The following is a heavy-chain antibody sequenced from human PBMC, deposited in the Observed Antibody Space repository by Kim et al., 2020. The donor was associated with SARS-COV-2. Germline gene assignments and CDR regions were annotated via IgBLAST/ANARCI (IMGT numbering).Heavy chain of an antibody. Sequence: GGSLRLSCAVSGIPFSNAWFNWVRQAPGKVLEWVGRIKSKSDGGTADLAAPVKGRFAISRDDSKNTLSLLMNSLRTDDSAVYYCTTVSMRWGQGTLVTVS. CDR1: GIPFSNAW. CDR3: TTVSMR. V-gene: IGHV3-15*01. J-gene: IGHJ4*02. D-gene: IGHD2-2*01. CDR2: IKSKSDGGTA.